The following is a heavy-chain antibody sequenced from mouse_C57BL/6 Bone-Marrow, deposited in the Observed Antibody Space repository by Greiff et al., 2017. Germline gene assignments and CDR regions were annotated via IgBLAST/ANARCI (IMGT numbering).Heavy chain of an antibody. V-gene: IGHV1-85*01. D-gene: IGHD1-1*01. Sequence: QVQLQQSGPELVKPGASVKLSCKASGYTFTSYDINWVKQRPGQGLEWIGWIYPRDGSTKYNEKFKGKATLTVDTSSSTAYMELHSLTSEDSAVYFCARLAVDGSGGDGYFDVWGTGTTVTVSS. CDR2: IYPRDGST. CDR1: GYTFTSYD. J-gene: IGHJ1*03. CDR3: ARLAVDGSGGDGYFDV.